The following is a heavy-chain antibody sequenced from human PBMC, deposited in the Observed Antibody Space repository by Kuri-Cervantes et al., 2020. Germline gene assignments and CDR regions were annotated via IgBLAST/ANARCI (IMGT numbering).Heavy chain of an antibody. CDR2: IWYDGSNK. J-gene: IGHJ4*02. D-gene: IGHD3-10*01. CDR3: ARQHYYGSGSYYNELDY. Sequence: GGSLRLSCAASGFTFSSYGMHWVRQAPGKGLEWVSVIWYDGSNKYYADSMKGRFTISRDNSKNTLYLQMNSLRAEDTAVYYCARQHYYGSGSYYNELDYWSQGTLVTVSS. V-gene: IGHV3-33*01. CDR1: GFTFSSYG.